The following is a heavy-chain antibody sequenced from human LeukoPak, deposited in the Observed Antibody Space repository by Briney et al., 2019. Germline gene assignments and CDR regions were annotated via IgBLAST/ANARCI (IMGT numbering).Heavy chain of an antibody. CDR3: AKEKVVSGIFDY. CDR2: IRYDGSNK. D-gene: IGHD2-15*01. Sequence: GGSLRLSCAASGFTFSNYGMHWVRQAPGKGLEWVAFIRYDGSNKYYADSVKGRFTISRDNYKNTLYLQMNRLRAENTAVHYCAKEKVVSGIFDYWGQGTLVTVSS. CDR1: GFTFSNYG. J-gene: IGHJ4*02. V-gene: IGHV3-30*02.